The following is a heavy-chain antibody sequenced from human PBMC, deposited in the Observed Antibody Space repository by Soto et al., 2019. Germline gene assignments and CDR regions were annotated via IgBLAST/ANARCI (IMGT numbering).Heavy chain of an antibody. Sequence: PGGSLRLSCAASGFTFSSYGMHWVRQAPGKGLEWVAVIWYDGSNKYYADSVKGRFTISRDNSKNTLYLQMNSLRAEDTAVYYCARGGSRSPKNYYYYGMDVWGQGTTVTVSS. J-gene: IGHJ6*02. D-gene: IGHD1-26*01. V-gene: IGHV3-33*01. CDR2: IWYDGSNK. CDR3: ARGGSRSPKNYYYYGMDV. CDR1: GFTFSSYG.